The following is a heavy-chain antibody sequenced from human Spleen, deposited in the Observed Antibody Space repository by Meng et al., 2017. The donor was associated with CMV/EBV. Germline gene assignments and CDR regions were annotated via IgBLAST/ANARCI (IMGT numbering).Heavy chain of an antibody. D-gene: IGHD5-24*01. CDR2: ISWDSDTI. V-gene: IGHV3-9*01. Sequence: SLKISCAASGFTFHDYAMHWVRQGPGKGLEWVSSISWDSDTIDYADSVKGRFTISRDNAKRSLYLEMSSLRAEDTASYYCVRATFHDAFDMWGQGTMVTVSS. CDR3: VRATFHDAFDM. J-gene: IGHJ3*02. CDR1: GFTFHDYA.